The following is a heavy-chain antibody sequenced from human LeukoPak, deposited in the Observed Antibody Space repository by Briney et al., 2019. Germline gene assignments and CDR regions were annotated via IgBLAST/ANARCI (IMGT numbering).Heavy chain of an antibody. CDR1: GYDFANSW. CDR3: ARGERAMATRKAGFDY. D-gene: IGHD5-24*01. CDR2: IYPRDSDT. J-gene: IGHJ4*02. Sequence: GESLKISCTASGYDFANSWIGWVRQMPGKGLEWMGIIYPRDSDTIYGPSFQGQVTISADKSIRTAYLQWSSLTASDTAMYYCARGERAMATRKAGFDYWGQGTQVTVSS. V-gene: IGHV5-51*01.